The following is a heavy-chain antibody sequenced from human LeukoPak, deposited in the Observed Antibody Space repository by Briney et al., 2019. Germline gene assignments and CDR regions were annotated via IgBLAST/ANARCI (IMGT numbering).Heavy chain of an antibody. J-gene: IGHJ4*02. CDR3: TRDFVLLTSYDVFEN. CDR2: INANNGDT. Sequence: ASVKVSCKASGYTFTTYGISWVRQAPGQGLEWMGWINANNGDTHYAQKLQGRITMTTDTSTSTVYMELRSLRSDDTAVYYCTRDFVLLTSYDVFENWGQGTPVTVSS. CDR1: GYTFTTYG. V-gene: IGHV1-18*01. D-gene: IGHD3-3*01.